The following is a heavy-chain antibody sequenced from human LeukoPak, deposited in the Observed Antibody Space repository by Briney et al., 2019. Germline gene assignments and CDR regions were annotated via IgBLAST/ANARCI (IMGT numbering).Heavy chain of an antibody. CDR2: INHSGST. CDR3: ARVGSSGWYGWRQTNWFDP. J-gene: IGHJ5*02. D-gene: IGHD6-19*01. CDR1: GGSFSGYY. V-gene: IGHV4-34*01. Sequence: SETLSLTCAVYGGSFSGYYWSWIRQPPGKGLEWIGEINHSGSTNYNPSLKSRVTISVDTSKNRFSLKLSSVTAADTAVYYCARVGSSGWYGWRQTNWFDPWGQGTLVTVSS.